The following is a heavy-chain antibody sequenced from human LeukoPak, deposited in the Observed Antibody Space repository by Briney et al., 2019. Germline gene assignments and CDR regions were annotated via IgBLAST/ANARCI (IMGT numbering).Heavy chain of an antibody. Sequence: PGGSLRLSCAAAELTFSNYGMHWVRQAPGKGPEWVAVIRYDGSNKYYADFVKGRFTISRDNSKNTLYLQMNSLTAEDTAMYYCAKSSSSSCPQDWGQGTLVTVSS. J-gene: IGHJ1*01. V-gene: IGHV3-30*02. CDR3: AKSSSSSCPQD. CDR1: ELTFSNYG. D-gene: IGHD2-15*01. CDR2: IRYDGSNK.